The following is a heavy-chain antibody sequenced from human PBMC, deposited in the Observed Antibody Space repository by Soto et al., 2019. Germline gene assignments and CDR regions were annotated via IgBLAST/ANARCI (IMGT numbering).Heavy chain of an antibody. Sequence: QVQLVKSGAEVKKPGASVKVSCEASGYSFPSYYMHLVRQAPGQGFEWMGILHPSGGSTTYAQKFQGIVSMTRDTSTSTAYIELSSLRSEDTAVYYCARGDLAVAGTWGDYWGQGTLVIFSS. D-gene: IGHD6-19*01. CDR2: LHPSGGST. CDR3: ARGDLAVAGTWGDY. V-gene: IGHV1-46*01. CDR1: GYSFPSYY. J-gene: IGHJ4*02.